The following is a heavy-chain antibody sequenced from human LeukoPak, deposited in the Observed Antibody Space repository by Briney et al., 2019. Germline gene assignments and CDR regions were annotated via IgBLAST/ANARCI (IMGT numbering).Heavy chain of an antibody. CDR3: AKDGAVVGTMDAFDM. J-gene: IGHJ3*02. V-gene: IGHV3-23*01. CDR2: VSTSGGGT. CDR1: GFTFSSYA. Sequence: GGSLRLSCAASGFTFSSYAMSWLRQAPGKELEWVSGVSTSGGGTYYADSVKGRFIISRDNSKNTLYLQMNSLRAEDTAVYYCAKDGAVVGTMDAFDMWGQGTLVTVSS. D-gene: IGHD6-19*01.